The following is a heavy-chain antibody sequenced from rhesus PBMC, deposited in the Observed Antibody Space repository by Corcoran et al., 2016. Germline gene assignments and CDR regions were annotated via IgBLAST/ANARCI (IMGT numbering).Heavy chain of an antibody. V-gene: IGHV3-28*02. CDR3: AKGGEYSNYPFDY. D-gene: IGHD4-23*01. CDR1: GFTFSHSC. Sequence: EVQLVESGGGLAKPGGSLRLSCSASGFTFSHSCMSVVRQPPGKGLEWISDINSAGSSTYYADSVKDKFTISRENAKNTLYLQMDSLRAEDTAVYYCAKGGEYSNYPFDYWGQGVLVTVSS. J-gene: IGHJ4*01. CDR2: INSAGSST.